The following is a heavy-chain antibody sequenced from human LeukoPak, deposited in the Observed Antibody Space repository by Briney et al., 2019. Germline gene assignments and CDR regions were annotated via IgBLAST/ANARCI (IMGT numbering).Heavy chain of an antibody. V-gene: IGHV3-74*01. Sequence: GGSLRLSCAASGFTFSNYWMHWVRQAPGKGLVWVSRINSDGINTSYADSVKGRFTISRDNAKNTLNLQMNSLRAEDTAVYYCARDVYYDILTGYYPNWFDPWGQGTLVTVSS. CDR1: GFTFSNYW. CDR2: INSDGINT. D-gene: IGHD3-9*01. J-gene: IGHJ5*02. CDR3: ARDVYYDILTGYYPNWFDP.